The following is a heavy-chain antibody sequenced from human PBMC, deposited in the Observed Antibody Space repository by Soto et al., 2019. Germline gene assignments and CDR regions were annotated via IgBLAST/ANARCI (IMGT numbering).Heavy chain of an antibody. D-gene: IGHD6-19*01. Sequence: GASVKVSCKASGYTFTSYYMHWVRQAPGQGLEWMGIINPSGGSTSYAQKFQGRVTMTRDTSTSTVYMELSSLRSEDTAVYYCAREGSSGWYPRADAFDIWGQGTMVTVSS. V-gene: IGHV1-46*01. CDR1: GYTFTSYY. CDR3: AREGSSGWYPRADAFDI. CDR2: INPSGGST. J-gene: IGHJ3*02.